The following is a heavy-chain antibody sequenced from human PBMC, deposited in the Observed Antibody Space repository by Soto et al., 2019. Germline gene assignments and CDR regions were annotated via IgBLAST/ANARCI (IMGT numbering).Heavy chain of an antibody. J-gene: IGHJ6*03. CDR2: INPNGGST. D-gene: IGHD6-6*01. V-gene: IGHV1-46*03. CDR3: VRATAARQRDYSYHYYLHI. Sequence: QVQLVQSGAEVKKPGASVKVSCKASVYTFINYYIHWVRQAPGQGLEWMGVINPNGGSTVYAQKFQGRVTLTRDTSTSTVYVELSSLRSDDTAVYFCVRATAARQRDYSYHYYLHIWGKGTTVTVSS. CDR1: VYTFINYY.